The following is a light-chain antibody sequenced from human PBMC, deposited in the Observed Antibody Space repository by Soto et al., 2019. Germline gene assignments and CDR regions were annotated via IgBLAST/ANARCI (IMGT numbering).Light chain of an antibody. CDR3: QQSYSSPRT. J-gene: IGKJ1*01. CDR2: ATS. Sequence: DIQMTQSPSSLSASVGDRVTITCRASQSIRSYLNWYQQKPGKAPQVLIYATSNLQSGVPSRFSGSGSGTDFTLTINSLQPEDFATYHCQQSYSSPRTFGQGTKVDI. V-gene: IGKV1-39*01. CDR1: QSIRSY.